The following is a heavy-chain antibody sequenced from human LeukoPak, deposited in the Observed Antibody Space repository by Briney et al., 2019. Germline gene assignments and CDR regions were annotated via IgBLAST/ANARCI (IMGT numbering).Heavy chain of an antibody. Sequence: SQTLSLTCAISGDSVSSNSATWTWIRQSPSRGLEWLGRTYYRSKWYNDYAVSVKSRIVIDPDTSKNQFSLQLNSVTPEDTAVYYCTRGWLRSYFDFWGQGTLVTVSS. CDR1: GDSVSSNSAT. J-gene: IGHJ4*02. V-gene: IGHV6-1*01. D-gene: IGHD5-12*01. CDR3: TRGWLRSYFDF. CDR2: TYYRSKWYN.